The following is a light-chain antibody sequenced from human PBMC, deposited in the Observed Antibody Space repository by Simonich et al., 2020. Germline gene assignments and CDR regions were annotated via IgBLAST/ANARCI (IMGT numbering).Light chain of an antibody. CDR2: WAS. CDR1: QSVLYSSNNKNY. CDR3: QQYYSTPLT. J-gene: IGKJ1*01. V-gene: IGKV4-1*01. Sequence: IVMTQSPDSLAVSLCERATIHCKSSQSVLYSSNNKNYLAWYQQKPGQPPKLLIYWASTRESGVPDRFSGSGSGTDFTLTISSLQAEDVAVYYCQQYYSTPLTFGQGTKVEIK.